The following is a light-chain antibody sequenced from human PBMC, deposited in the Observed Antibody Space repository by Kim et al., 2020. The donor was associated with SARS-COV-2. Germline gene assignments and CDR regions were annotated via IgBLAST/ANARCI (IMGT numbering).Light chain of an antibody. Sequence: PASISCRSSQSLLHSDGYNYLDWYLQKPGQSPQLLIYLGSNRASGVPDRFSGSGSGTDFTLKISRVEAEDVGVYYCMQAIQIPRGFGQGTKLEI. J-gene: IGKJ2*03. V-gene: IGKV2-28*01. CDR1: QSLLHSDGYNY. CDR2: LGS. CDR3: MQAIQIPRG.